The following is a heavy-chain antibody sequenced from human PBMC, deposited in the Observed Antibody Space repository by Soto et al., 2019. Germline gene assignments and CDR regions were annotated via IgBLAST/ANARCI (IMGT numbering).Heavy chain of an antibody. J-gene: IGHJ4*02. V-gene: IGHV4-34*01. CDR1: GASFIGYY. CDR3: ARGRGLLWFGELFSSGYFDY. CDR2: INHSGST. Sequence: SETLSLTCPGYGASFIGYYWSWIRQPPGKGLEWMGEINHSGSTNYNPSLKSRVTISVDTSKNQFSLKLRSVPAADTAVYYCARGRGLLWFGELFSSGYFDYWGQGTLVTVS. D-gene: IGHD3-10*01.